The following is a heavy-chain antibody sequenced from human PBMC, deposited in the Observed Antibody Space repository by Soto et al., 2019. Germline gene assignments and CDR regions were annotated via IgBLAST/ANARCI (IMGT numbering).Heavy chain of an antibody. J-gene: IGHJ3*02. CDR2: TYYKSKWYN. CDR3: ARWAHEENVFDI. CDR1: WYSVSGNSAA. V-gene: IGHV6-1*01. Sequence: SQTLALTCAISWYSVSGNSAAWNWIRQSPSRGLEWLGRTYYKSKWYNDYAVSVKSRMTINPDTSMNHFSLHLNSVTPEDTAISYCARWAHEENVFDIWGQGTMVTVSS.